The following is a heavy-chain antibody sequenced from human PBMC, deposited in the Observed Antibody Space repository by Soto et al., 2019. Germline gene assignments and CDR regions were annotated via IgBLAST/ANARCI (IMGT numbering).Heavy chain of an antibody. D-gene: IGHD3-10*01. Sequence: SETLSLTCAVYGGSFSGYYWSWIRQPPGKGLEWIGEINHSGSTNYNPSLKSRVTISVDTSKNQFSLKLSSVTAADTAVYYCARTKGSGSYYERPYYFDYWGQGTLVNVS. J-gene: IGHJ4*02. V-gene: IGHV4-34*01. CDR1: GGSFSGYY. CDR3: ARTKGSGSYYERPYYFDY. CDR2: INHSGST.